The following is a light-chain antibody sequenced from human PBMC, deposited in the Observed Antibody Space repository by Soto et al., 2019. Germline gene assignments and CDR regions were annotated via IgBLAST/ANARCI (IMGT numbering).Light chain of an antibody. CDR2: DAS. CDR3: QQRSNWPPIT. V-gene: IGKV3-11*01. J-gene: IGKJ5*01. Sequence: EIVLTQSPATLSLSPGERATLSCRASQSGKTIFFSYQQRPGQAPPLLIYDASPRAAGIPARFSGSGFGTDFTLTIRSLEPEDAAVYYCQQRSNWPPITFGQGTRREIK. CDR1: QSGKTI.